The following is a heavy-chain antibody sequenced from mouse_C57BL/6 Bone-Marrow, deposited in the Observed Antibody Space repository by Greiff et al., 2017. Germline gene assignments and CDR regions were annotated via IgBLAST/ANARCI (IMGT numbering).Heavy chain of an antibody. CDR3: ARTRRLYYFDY. V-gene: IGHV14-3*01. D-gene: IGHD1-1*01. J-gene: IGHJ2*01. CDR1: GFNFNNTY. Sequence: VQLQQSVAELVRPGASVKLSCTASGFNFNNTYMHWVKQRPGQGLEWIGRIDPANGNTKYTPKFKGKATITVDTSSNTAYLQLSSLTSEDTAVYYCARTRRLYYFDYGGQGTTPTVTS. CDR2: IDPANGNT.